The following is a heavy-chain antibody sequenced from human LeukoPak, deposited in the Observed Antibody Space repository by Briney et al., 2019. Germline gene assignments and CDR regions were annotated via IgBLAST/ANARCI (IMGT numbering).Heavy chain of an antibody. V-gene: IGHV3-30*02. CDR3: AKDLYGSGSYEIRLFDY. J-gene: IGHJ4*02. CDR2: IRYDGSKK. D-gene: IGHD3-10*01. Sequence: GGSLRLSCAASGFTFSSYGMHWVRQSPGKGLEWVAFIRYDGSKKFYADSVKGRFTISRDNSKNTLYLQMNSLRTEDTAVYYCAKDLYGSGSYEIRLFDYWGQGTLVTVSS. CDR1: GFTFSSYG.